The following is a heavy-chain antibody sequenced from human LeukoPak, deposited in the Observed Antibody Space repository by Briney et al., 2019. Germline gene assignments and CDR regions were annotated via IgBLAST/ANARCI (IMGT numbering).Heavy chain of an antibody. CDR2: IYYSGST. D-gene: IGHD3-10*01. V-gene: IGHV4-59*01. CDR3: ARQTTRVLLWFGEYYYGMDV. CDR1: GGSISSYY. Sequence: KASETLSLTCTVSGGSISSYYWSWIRQPPGKGLEWIGYIYYSGSTNYNPSLKSRVTISVDTSKNQFSLKLSSVTAADTAVYYCARQTTRVLLWFGEYYYGMDVWGQGTTVTVSS. J-gene: IGHJ6*02.